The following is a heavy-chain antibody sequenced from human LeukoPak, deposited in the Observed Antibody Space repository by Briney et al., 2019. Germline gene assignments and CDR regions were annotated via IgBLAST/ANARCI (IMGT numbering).Heavy chain of an antibody. CDR2: VAHDETNR. Sequence: PGWSLTLSCAAFGFTFGSYAMHWVRQAPGKGLEWVAVVAHDETNRFYADSVKGRFTISRDNSMNTLYLRMNSLRPEDTAVYFCARDLLPGAPDYFDYWGQGTLVTVSS. D-gene: IGHD2-2*01. V-gene: IGHV3-30*04. J-gene: IGHJ4*02. CDR3: ARDLLPGAPDYFDY. CDR1: GFTFGSYA.